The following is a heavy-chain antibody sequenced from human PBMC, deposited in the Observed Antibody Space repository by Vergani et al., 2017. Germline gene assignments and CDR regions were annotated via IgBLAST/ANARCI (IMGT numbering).Heavy chain of an antibody. V-gene: IGHV4-4*07. CDR2: IYTSGAS. CDR1: GGSMSGYY. CDR3: AGDGGEYDKDALDV. Sequence: QVRLQESGPGLVKPSETLSLTCSVSGGSMSGYYWSWIRQPPGKELEWIGRIYTSGASNYNPSLRGRAIMSVDESKQQFSLKLTSVTAADTAVYYWAGDGGEYDKDALDVWGEGTKV. D-gene: IGHD2-21*01. J-gene: IGHJ3*01.